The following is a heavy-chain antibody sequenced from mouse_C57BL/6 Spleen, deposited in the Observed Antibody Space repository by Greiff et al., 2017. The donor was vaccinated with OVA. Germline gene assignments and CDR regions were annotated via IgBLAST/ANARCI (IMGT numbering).Heavy chain of an antibody. V-gene: IGHV1-64*01. J-gene: IGHJ4*01. CDR3: ARENYYGPYYYAMDY. Sequence: VQLQQPGAELVKPGASVKLSCKASGYTFTSYWMHWVKQRPGQGLEWIGMIHPNSGSTNYNEKFKSKATLTVDKSSSTAYMQLSSLTSEDSAVYYCARENYYGPYYYAMDYWGQGTSVTVSS. CDR1: GYTFTSYW. CDR2: IHPNSGST. D-gene: IGHD2-1*01.